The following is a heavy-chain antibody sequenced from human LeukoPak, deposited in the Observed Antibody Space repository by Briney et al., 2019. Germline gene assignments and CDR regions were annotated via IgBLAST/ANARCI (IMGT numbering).Heavy chain of an antibody. CDR3: ARGRQQWLVVSHYYFDY. V-gene: IGHV4-34*01. J-gene: IGHJ4*02. D-gene: IGHD6-19*01. CDR2: INHSGST. CDR1: GGSFSGYY. Sequence: SETLSLTCAVYGGSFSGYYWSWIRQPPGKGLEWIGEINHSGSTNYNPSLKSRVTISVDTSKNQFSLKLSSVTAADTAVYYCARGRQQWLVVSHYYFDYWGQGTLVTVSS.